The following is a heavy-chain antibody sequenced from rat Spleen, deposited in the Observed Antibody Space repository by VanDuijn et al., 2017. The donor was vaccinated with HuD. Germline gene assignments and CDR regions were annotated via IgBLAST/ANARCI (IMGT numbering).Heavy chain of an antibody. CDR3: ARHGGLRNWFAY. V-gene: IGHV5-31*01. CDR2: ITNASGGT. Sequence: EVQLVESGGGLVQPGRSLKLSCVASGFTFNYYWMTWIRQAPGKGLEWVASITNASGGTHYPDSVKGRFTISRDIAKNTQFLQMASLRSEDTATYYCARHGGLRNWFAYWGQGTLVTVSS. CDR1: GFTFNYYW. J-gene: IGHJ3*01. D-gene: IGHD1-11*01.